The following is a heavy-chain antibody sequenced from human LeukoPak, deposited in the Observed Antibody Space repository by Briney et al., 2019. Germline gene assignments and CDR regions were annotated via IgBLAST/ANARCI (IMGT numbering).Heavy chain of an antibody. J-gene: IGHJ5*02. D-gene: IGHD3-10*01. CDR1: GFTFSSYW. CDR3: ARGTMVKGSNWFDP. CDR2: IKQDGSEK. V-gene: IGHV3-7*01. Sequence: GGSLRLSCAASGFTFSSYWMNWVRQAPGKGLEWVANIKQDGSEKYYVDSVKGRFTISRDNAKNSLYLQMNSLRAEDTAVYYCARGTMVKGSNWFDPWGQGTLVTVSS.